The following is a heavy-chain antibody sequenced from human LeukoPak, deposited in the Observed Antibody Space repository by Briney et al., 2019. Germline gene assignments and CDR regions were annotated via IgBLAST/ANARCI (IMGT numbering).Heavy chain of an antibody. J-gene: IGHJ6*02. Sequence: ASVKVSCKASGYTFTSYDINWVRQATGQGLEWMGWMKPNSVNTGYAQKFQGRVTMTRNTSISTAYMELSSLRSEDTAVYYCARGLVTIFGVVPHGMDVWGQGTTVTVSS. CDR1: GYTFTSYD. CDR3: ARGLVTIFGVVPHGMDV. CDR2: MKPNSVNT. D-gene: IGHD3-3*01. V-gene: IGHV1-8*01.